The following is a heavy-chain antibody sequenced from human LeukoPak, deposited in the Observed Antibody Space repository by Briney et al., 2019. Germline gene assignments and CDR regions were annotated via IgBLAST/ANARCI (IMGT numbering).Heavy chain of an antibody. D-gene: IGHD3-3*01. CDR2: ISSSSGYI. CDR1: GSTFSTYT. V-gene: IGHV3-21*01. CDR3: ARDSAGSTYYPYNWFDP. J-gene: IGHJ5*02. Sequence: GGSLRLSCVASGSTFSTYTMNWVRQAPGKGLEWVSSISSSSGYIYYADSVKGRFTISRDNAKNSLYLQMNSLRAEDTAVYYCARDSAGSTYYPYNWFDPWGQGTLVTVSS.